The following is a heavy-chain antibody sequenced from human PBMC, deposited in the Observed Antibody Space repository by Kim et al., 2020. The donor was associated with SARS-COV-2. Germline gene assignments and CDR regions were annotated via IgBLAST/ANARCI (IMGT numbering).Heavy chain of an antibody. Sequence: PALTSRVTTQVDTSKNQFSLKLSHVPAADTAVYYCARRVRGVISPYFDYWGQGTLVTVSS. D-gene: IGHD3-10*01. V-gene: IGHV4-30-2*04. J-gene: IGHJ4*02. CDR3: ARRVRGVISPYFDY.